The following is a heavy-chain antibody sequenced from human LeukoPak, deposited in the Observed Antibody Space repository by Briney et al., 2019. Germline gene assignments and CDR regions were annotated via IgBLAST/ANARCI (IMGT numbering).Heavy chain of an antibody. CDR2: IYHSGST. D-gene: IGHD3-10*01. Sequence: SETLSLTCAVYGGSFSGYYWSWIRQPPGKGLEWIGEIYHSGSTNYNPSLKSRVTISVDTSKNQFSLKLSPVTAADTAVYYCAILYYYGSGSYRTYDYWGQGTLVTVSS. J-gene: IGHJ4*02. V-gene: IGHV4-34*01. CDR3: AILYYYGSGSYRTYDY. CDR1: GGSFSGYY.